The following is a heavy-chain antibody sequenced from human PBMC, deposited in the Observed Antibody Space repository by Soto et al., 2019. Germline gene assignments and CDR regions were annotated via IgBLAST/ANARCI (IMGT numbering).Heavy chain of an antibody. Sequence: PGGSLKICCKGSGYSFTSYCISWVRQMPGKGLEWMGRIDPSDSYTNYSPSFQGPVTISADKSTSTAYLQWSSLKASDTAMYYCARHARIQLWPHDYYYGMDVWGQGTTVTVSS. CDR3: ARHARIQLWPHDYYYGMDV. V-gene: IGHV5-10-1*01. J-gene: IGHJ6*02. CDR2: IDPSDSYT. CDR1: GYSFTSYC. D-gene: IGHD5-18*01.